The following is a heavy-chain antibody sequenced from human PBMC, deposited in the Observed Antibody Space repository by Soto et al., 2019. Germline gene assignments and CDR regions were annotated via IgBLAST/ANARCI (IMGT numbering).Heavy chain of an antibody. Sequence: QVQLQESGPRLVKPSETLSLTCTVSGGSVSRYYWSWIRQPPGKGLEWVGYIYNSGSTNYNPSLKSRVTMSLDTSKNQFSLKLSSVTAADTAVYYCARGSSSWNYYYYGMDVWGQGTMVTVSS. J-gene: IGHJ6*02. CDR3: ARGSSSWNYYYYGMDV. CDR1: GGSVSRYY. CDR2: IYNSGST. V-gene: IGHV4-59*02. D-gene: IGHD6-13*01.